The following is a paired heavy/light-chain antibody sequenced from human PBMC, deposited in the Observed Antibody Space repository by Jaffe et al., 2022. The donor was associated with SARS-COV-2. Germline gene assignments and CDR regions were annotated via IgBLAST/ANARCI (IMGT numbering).Heavy chain of an antibody. CDR2: IIPILGIA. V-gene: IGHV1-69*02. CDR1: GGTFSSYT. J-gene: IGHJ6*02. Sequence: QVQLVQSGAEVKKPGSSVKVSCKASGGTFSSYTISWVRQAPGQGLEWMGRIIPILGIANYAQKFQGRVTITADKSTSTAYMELSSLRSEDTAVYYCARGVYSEQLSNPGYYYYGMDVWGQGTTVTVSS. CDR3: ARGVYSEQLSNPGYYYYGMDV. D-gene: IGHD6-13*01.
Light chain of an antibody. CDR3: QQYNSYSET. J-gene: IGKJ1*01. V-gene: IGKV1-5*03. CDR1: QSISSW. Sequence: DIQMTQSPSTLSASVGDRVTITCRASQSISSWLAWYQQKPGKAPKLLIYKASSLESGVPSRFSGSGSGTEFTLTISSLQPDDFATYYCQQYNSYSETFGQGTKVEIK. CDR2: KAS.